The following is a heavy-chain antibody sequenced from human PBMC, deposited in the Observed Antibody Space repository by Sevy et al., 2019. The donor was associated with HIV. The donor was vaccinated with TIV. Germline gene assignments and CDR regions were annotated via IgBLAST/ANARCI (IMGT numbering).Heavy chain of an antibody. J-gene: IGHJ6*02. V-gene: IGHV3-30*02. CDR1: GFSLTTSD. CDR3: ARGRKTTEEWLEELDYYYGLDV. CDR2: VRNDGSNK. Sequence: GGSLRLSCAASGFSLTTSDMHWVRQAPGKGLEWVAYVRNDGSNKYYADSGRDRFTISRESPKNTLYLQMNSLRDEDTAIYYCARGRKTTEEWLEELDYYYGLDVWGQGTTVTVSS. D-gene: IGHD2-8*01.